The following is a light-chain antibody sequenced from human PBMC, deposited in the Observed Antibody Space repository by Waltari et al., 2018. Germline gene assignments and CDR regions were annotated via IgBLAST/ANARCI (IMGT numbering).Light chain of an antibody. Sequence: DIQTTQSPSTLSASAGDRATITCRASQTISDWSAWEQQKPGKAPKILIYQASSLESGVPSRFSGSGSGTEFTLTINSLQPDDSATYYGQQFNSFSRTFGQGTKLEI. CDR3: QQFNSFSRT. CDR2: QAS. V-gene: IGKV1-5*03. CDR1: QTISDW. J-gene: IGKJ2*01.